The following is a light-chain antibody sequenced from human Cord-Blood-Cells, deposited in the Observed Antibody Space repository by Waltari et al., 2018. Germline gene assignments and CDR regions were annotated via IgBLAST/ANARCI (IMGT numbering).Light chain of an antibody. V-gene: IGKV2-29*02. Sequence: DIVMTQTLLSLSVTPAQPASISCKSSQSLLHSDGNTYLYWYLQKPRQSPQLLIYEVPSRFSGVPDRFSGSGSGTDFTLKISRVEAEDVGVYYCMQGIHLPWTFGQGTKVEIK. CDR2: EVP. CDR3: MQGIHLPWT. CDR1: QSLLHSDGNTY. J-gene: IGKJ1*01.